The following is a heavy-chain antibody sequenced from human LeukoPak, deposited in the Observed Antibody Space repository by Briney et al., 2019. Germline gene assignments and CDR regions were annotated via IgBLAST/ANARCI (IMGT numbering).Heavy chain of an antibody. D-gene: IGHD3-22*01. CDR2: TYYRSKWYN. V-gene: IGHV6-1*01. CDR1: GDSVSSNSAA. Sequence: KPSQTLSLTCAISGDSVSSNSAAWNWIRQSPSRGLEWLGRTYYRSKWYNDYAVSVKSRITINPDTSKNQFSLKLSSVTAADTAVYYCARNMRGGYYYDSSGSSLDYWGQGTLVTVSS. CDR3: ARNMRGGYYYDSSGSSLDY. J-gene: IGHJ4*02.